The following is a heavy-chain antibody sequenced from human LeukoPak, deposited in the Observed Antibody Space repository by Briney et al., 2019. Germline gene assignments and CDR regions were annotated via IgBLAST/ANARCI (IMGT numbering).Heavy chain of an antibody. D-gene: IGHD3-22*01. CDR2: INPNSGGT. CDR3: ARDMDYYDGSGETDY. CDR1: GYTFTGYY. Sequence: ASVKVSCKASGYTFTGYYMHWVRQAPGQGLEWMGWINPNSGGTNYAQKFQGRVTMTRDTSISTAYMELSRLRSDDTAVYYCARDMDYYDGSGETDYWGQGTLVTVSS. J-gene: IGHJ4*02. V-gene: IGHV1-2*02.